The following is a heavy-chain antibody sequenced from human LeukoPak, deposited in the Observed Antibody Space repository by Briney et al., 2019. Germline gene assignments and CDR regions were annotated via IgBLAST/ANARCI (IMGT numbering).Heavy chain of an antibody. D-gene: IGHD3-3*01. J-gene: IGHJ5*02. CDR1: GFTFSSYW. Sequence: GGSLRLSCAASGFTFSSYWMHWVRQAPGKGLVWVSRINSDGSSTSYGDSVKGRFTISRDNAKNTLYLQMNSLRAEDTAVYYCARDLFGDFWSGYYANWFDPWGQGTLVTVSS. CDR2: INSDGSST. CDR3: ARDLFGDFWSGYYANWFDP. V-gene: IGHV3-74*01.